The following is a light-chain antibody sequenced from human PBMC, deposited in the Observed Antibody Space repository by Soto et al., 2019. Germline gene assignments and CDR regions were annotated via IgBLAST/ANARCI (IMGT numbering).Light chain of an antibody. Sequence: EIVLTQSPGTLSLSPGERATLSCRASQSVSSKYLAWYQQKPGQAPRVLIYGTSIRASGVPERFSGGGSGTDFTLTITRLEPEDFAVYYCQQYGSSLFTFGPGTKVGYQ. CDR1: QSVSSKY. J-gene: IGKJ3*01. V-gene: IGKV3-20*01. CDR3: QQYGSSLFT. CDR2: GTS.